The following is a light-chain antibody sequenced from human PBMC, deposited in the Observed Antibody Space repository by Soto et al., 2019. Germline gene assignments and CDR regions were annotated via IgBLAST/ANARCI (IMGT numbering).Light chain of an antibody. J-gene: IGKJ1*01. CDR3: QHYNSYSEA. Sequence: DIQMTQSPSTLSGSVGDRVTITCRASQTISSWLAWYQQKPGKAPKLLIYKASTLKSGVPSRVSGSGSGTAFTLTISSLQPDDFATYDCQHYNSYSEAFGQGTKVELK. CDR1: QTISSW. CDR2: KAS. V-gene: IGKV1-5*03.